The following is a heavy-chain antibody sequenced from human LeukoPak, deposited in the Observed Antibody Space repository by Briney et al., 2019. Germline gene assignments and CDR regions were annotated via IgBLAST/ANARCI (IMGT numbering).Heavy chain of an antibody. D-gene: IGHD3-22*01. CDR1: GITLSNYE. V-gene: IGHV3-48*03. CDR3: ARAQRAYYYDSSGSIDY. Sequence: GGSLRLSCAASGITLSNYEMNWVRQAPGKGLEWLSYISGSGTTIYYADSVKGRFTISRDNAKNSLYLQMSSLRAEDTAVYYCARAQRAYYYDSSGSIDYWGQGTLVTVSS. J-gene: IGHJ4*02. CDR2: ISGSGTTI.